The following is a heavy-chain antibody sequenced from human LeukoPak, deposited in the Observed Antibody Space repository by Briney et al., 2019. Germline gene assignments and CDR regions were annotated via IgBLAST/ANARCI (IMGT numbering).Heavy chain of an antibody. J-gene: IGHJ4*02. CDR1: GGTFSSYA. Sequence: GASVKVSCKASGGTFSSYAISWVRQAPGQGLEWMGGIIPIFGTANYARKFQGRVTMTTDTSTNTAYMELRSLRSDDTAVYFCARLGYGDYYLGYWGQGTLVTVSS. D-gene: IGHD4-17*01. CDR3: ARLGYGDYYLGY. CDR2: IIPIFGTA. V-gene: IGHV1-69*05.